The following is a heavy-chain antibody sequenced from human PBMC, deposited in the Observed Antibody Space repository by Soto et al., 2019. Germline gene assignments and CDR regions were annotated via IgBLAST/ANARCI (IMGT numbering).Heavy chain of an antibody. CDR3: ARLGGYVSVGYYYLWDS. V-gene: IGHV4-39*01. CDR2: INHSGST. J-gene: IGHJ4*02. D-gene: IGHD3-22*01. Sequence: QLQLQESGPGLVKPSETLSLTCRVSDGSMNSDSSYWGWIRQPPGKGLEWIGVINHSGSTYHNLSLKGRVTMSVDASRNQFSLKLTSMTAADTAVYYCARLGGYVSVGYYYLWDSWGQGTLVXVXS. CDR1: DGSMNSDSSY.